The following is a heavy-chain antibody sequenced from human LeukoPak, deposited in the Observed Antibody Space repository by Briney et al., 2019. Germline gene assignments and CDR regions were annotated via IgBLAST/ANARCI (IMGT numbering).Heavy chain of an antibody. CDR3: ARDLLVLRYFDWLPTTNYGMDV. J-gene: IGHJ6*02. Sequence: ASVTVSCKASGYTFTGYYMHWVRQAPGQGLEWMGWINPNSGGTNYAQKFQGRVTMTRETSISTAYMELSRLRSDDTAVYYCARDLLVLRYFDWLPTTNYGMDVWGQGTTVTVSS. CDR2: INPNSGGT. CDR1: GYTFTGYY. D-gene: IGHD3-9*01. V-gene: IGHV1-2*02.